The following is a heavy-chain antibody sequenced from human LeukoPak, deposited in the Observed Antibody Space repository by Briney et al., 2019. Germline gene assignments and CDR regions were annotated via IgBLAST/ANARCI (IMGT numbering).Heavy chain of an antibody. V-gene: IGHV1-2*02. CDR1: GYIFSGYY. J-gene: IGHJ4*02. Sequence: ATVKVSCKTSGYIFSGYYMHWVRQAPGQGLEWMGCINPSSGGTNYTQKFQGRVTMTRDTPISTAYMELSRLRSDDTAVYYCARGARMYYCDSSGYNDYWGQGTLVTVSS. D-gene: IGHD3-22*01. CDR2: INPSSGGT. CDR3: ARGARMYYCDSSGYNDY.